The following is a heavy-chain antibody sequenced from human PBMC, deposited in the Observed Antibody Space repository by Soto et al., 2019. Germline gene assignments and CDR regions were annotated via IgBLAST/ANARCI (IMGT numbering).Heavy chain of an antibody. CDR2: IYTSGST. D-gene: IGHD4-17*01. V-gene: IGHV4-4*07. CDR3: ARTTVTKSSYYSYGMDV. Sequence: SLTCTVSGGSISSYYWSWIRQPAGKGLEWIGRIYTSGSTNYNPSLKSRVTMSVDTSKNQFSLKLSSVTAADTAVYYCARTTVTKSSYYSYGMDVSGQGTTVTV. CDR1: GGSISSYY. J-gene: IGHJ6*02.